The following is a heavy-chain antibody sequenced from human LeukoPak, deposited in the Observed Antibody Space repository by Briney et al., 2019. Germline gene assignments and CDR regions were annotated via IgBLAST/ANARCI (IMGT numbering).Heavy chain of an antibody. V-gene: IGHV3-66*01. J-gene: IGHJ3*02. D-gene: IGHD3-10*01. Sequence: GGSLRLSCAASGFTVSSNYMSWVRQAPGKGLEWVSVIYSGGSTYYAGSVKGRFTISRDNSKNTLYLQMNSLRAEDTAVYYCARESGMVRGVTRDDAFDIWGQGTMVTVSS. CDR1: GFTVSSNY. CDR3: ARESGMVRGVTRDDAFDI. CDR2: IYSGGST.